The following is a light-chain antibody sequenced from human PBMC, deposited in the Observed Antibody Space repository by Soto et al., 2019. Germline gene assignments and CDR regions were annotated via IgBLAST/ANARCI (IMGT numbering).Light chain of an antibody. CDR2: GNS. J-gene: IGLJ1*01. CDR1: SSNIGADYD. V-gene: IGLV1-40*01. CDR3: QSYDSSLSGYV. Sequence: QSVLTQPPSVSGAPGQRVTISCTGSSSNIGADYDVHWYQQLPGTAPKLLIYGNSDRPSGVPDRFSGSESGTSASLAITGLQAEDEADYYCQSYDSSLSGYVFGTGTKLTVL.